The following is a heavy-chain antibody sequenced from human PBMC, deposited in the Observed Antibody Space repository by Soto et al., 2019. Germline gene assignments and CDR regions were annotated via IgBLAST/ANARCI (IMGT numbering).Heavy chain of an antibody. D-gene: IGHD2-2*01. CDR1: GFTFSIAW. CDR2: IQSKVDGGTA. V-gene: IGHV3-15*07. Sequence: EVQLVESGGGLVKPGGSLRLSCAASGFTFSIAWMHWVRQAPGKGLEWVGRIQSKVDGGTADYADPVTGKFTIPSADSQNTVYLQTDSHKIELTAIYYCTTGGYSCSRYSRHGMDVWGQGTTLTVSS. CDR3: TTGGYSCSRYSRHGMDV. J-gene: IGHJ6*02.